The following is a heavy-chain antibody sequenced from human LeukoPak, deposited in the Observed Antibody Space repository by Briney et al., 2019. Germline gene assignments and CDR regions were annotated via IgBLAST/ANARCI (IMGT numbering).Heavy chain of an antibody. J-gene: IGHJ4*02. V-gene: IGHV3-48*03. D-gene: IGHD2-2*01. Sequence: GGSLRLSCAASGFTFSSYEMNWVRQAPGKGLEWVSYISNSGRTIFYADSVQGRFTVSRDNAKNSLYLQMNSLRAEDTAVYYCVRRYCSSTSCTLDSWGQGTLVTVSS. CDR2: ISNSGRTI. CDR3: VRRYCSSTSCTLDS. CDR1: GFTFSSYE.